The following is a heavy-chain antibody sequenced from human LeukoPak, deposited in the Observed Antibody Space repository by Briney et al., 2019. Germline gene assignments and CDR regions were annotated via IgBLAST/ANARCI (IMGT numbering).Heavy chain of an antibody. J-gene: IGHJ4*02. CDR2: IDPNGVST. D-gene: IGHD2-21*02. V-gene: IGHV1-46*01. CDR3: ARVTTGVLDY. CDR1: GYSLTRYH. Sequence: ASVKVSCKASGYSLTRYHMSWVRQAPGQGPEWMGIIDPNGVSTSYVQKFQGRVTMTRDTSTSTFYMELSSLRSEDTAVYYCARVTTGVLDYWGQGTLVTVSS.